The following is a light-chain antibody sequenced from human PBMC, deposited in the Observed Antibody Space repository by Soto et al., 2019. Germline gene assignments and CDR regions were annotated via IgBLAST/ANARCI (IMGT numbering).Light chain of an antibody. CDR2: DAS. Sequence: IVLTQYPGNLSLSPGERATLSCRASQRVSSRYLAWYQQKPGQAPRLVIYDASSRATGLPDRFSGVGSGTDGTITISRLEKEDGSVYDGQQCGSSPITFGQGTRLEIK. V-gene: IGKV3-20*01. CDR1: QRVSSRY. J-gene: IGKJ5*01. CDR3: QQCGSSPIT.